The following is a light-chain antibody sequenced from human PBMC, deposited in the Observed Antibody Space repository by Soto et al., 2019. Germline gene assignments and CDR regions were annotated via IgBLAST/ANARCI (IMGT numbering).Light chain of an antibody. CDR1: QGISNY. J-gene: IGKJ2*01. CDR3: QKYNRAPYP. Sequence: DIQMTQSPSSLSASVGDRVTITCRASQGISNYLAWYQQKPGKVPKLLIYAASTMQSGVPPRYSDSGSGTDFTHTISSLQPEDVATYCCQKYNRAPYPFGQGTKQEIK. V-gene: IGKV1-27*01. CDR2: AAS.